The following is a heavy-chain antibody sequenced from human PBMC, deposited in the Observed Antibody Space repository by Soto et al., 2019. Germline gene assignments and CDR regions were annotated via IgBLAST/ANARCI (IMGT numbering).Heavy chain of an antibody. V-gene: IGHV3-21*01. Sequence: SGGSLRLSCAASGFTFSSYAMSWVRQAPGKGLEWVSSISSSSSYIYYADSVKGRFTISRDNAKNSLYLQMNSLRAEDTAVYYCASHNLTGAFDIWGQGTMVTVSS. CDR1: GFTFSSYA. CDR2: ISSSSSYI. CDR3: ASHNLTGAFDI. D-gene: IGHD1-20*01. J-gene: IGHJ3*02.